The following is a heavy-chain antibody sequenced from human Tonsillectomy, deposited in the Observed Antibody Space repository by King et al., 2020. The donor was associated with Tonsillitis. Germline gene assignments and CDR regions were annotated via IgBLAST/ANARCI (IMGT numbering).Heavy chain of an antibody. J-gene: IGHJ5*02. CDR1: GYTFTNYD. CDR2: MNPSSGNT. D-gene: IGHD2-2*01. Sequence: VQLVESGAEVKKPGASVKVSCKASGYTFTNYDINWVRQATGQGLEWMGWMNPSSGNTGSAQKFHGRVTLTRNTSTSTAYMELSSLRSEDTAVYYCARGPQKYCSTTTCYETGYWFDPWGQGTLVTVSS. V-gene: IGHV1-8*01. CDR3: ARGPQKYCSTTTCYETGYWFDP.